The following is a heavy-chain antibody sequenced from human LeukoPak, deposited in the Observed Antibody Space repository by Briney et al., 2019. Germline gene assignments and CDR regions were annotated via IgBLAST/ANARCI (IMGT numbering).Heavy chain of an antibody. Sequence: GGSLRLSCAASGFTFSSYAMSWVRQAPGKGLEWVSAISGSGGSTYYADSVKGRFTISRDNSKNTLYLQMNSLRAEDTAVYYCAKSRAVMIVVIWIDPWGQGTLVTVSS. D-gene: IGHD3-22*01. CDR1: GFTFSSYA. CDR2: ISGSGGST. V-gene: IGHV3-23*01. CDR3: AKSRAVMIVVIWIDP. J-gene: IGHJ5*02.